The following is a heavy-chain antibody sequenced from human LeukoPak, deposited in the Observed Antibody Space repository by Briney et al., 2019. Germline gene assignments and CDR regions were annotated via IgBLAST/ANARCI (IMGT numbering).Heavy chain of an antibody. Sequence: GSSVKVSCKASGGTFSSYAISWVRQAPGQGLEWMGRIIPILGIANYAQKFQGRVTITADKSTSTAYMELSSLSAEDTAVYYCARGGTVGTTSPLRAFDIWGQGTLVTVSS. CDR2: IIPILGIA. D-gene: IGHD1-1*01. J-gene: IGHJ3*02. CDR1: GGTFSSYA. CDR3: ARGGTVGTTSPLRAFDI. V-gene: IGHV1-69*04.